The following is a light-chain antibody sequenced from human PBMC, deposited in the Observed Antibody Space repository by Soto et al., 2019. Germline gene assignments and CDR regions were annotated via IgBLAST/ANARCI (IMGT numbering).Light chain of an antibody. V-gene: IGKV3-20*01. CDR1: QSVDSSY. CDR2: GAS. CDR3: QHYNSYSEA. Sequence: EIVLTQSPGTLSLSPGERATLSCRASQSVDSSYTAWYQQKPGQAPRLLIYGASNRATGIPDRFSGTGSGTDFTLTISRLEPDDFATYYCQHYNSYSEAFGQGTKVELK. J-gene: IGKJ1*01.